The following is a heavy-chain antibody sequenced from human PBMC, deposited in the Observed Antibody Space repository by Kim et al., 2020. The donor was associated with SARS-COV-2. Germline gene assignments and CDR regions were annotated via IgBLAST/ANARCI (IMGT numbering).Heavy chain of an antibody. CDR2: IYPGDSDT. V-gene: IGHV5-51*01. D-gene: IGHD4-17*01. CDR3: ARLGGYGGNSPSGFDP. Sequence: GESLKISCKGSGYSFTSYWIGWVRQMPGKGLEWMGIIYPGDSDTRYSPSFQGQVTISADKSISTAYLQWSSLKASDTAMYYCARLGGYGGNSPSGFDPWGQGTLVTVSS. CDR1: GYSFTSYW. J-gene: IGHJ5*02.